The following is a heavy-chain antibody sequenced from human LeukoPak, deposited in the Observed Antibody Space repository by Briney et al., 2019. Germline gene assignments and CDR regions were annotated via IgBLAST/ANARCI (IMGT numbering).Heavy chain of an antibody. J-gene: IGHJ3*02. CDR3: TTGMMGVENDAFDI. D-gene: IGHD1-26*01. Sequence: GGSLGLSCAASGFTFSNAWMSWVRQAPGKGLEWVGRIKSKTDGGTPDYAAPVKGRFTISRDDSKNMMYLQMNSLKTEDTAVYYCTTGMMGVENDAFDIWGQGTMVTVSS. CDR2: IKSKTDGGTP. V-gene: IGHV3-15*01. CDR1: GFTFSNAW.